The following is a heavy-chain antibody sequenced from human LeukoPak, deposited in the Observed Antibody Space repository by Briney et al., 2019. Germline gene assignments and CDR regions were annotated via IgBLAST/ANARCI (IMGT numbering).Heavy chain of an antibody. D-gene: IGHD6-13*01. CDR3: ARGVVAAAGRTFDF. V-gene: IGHV4-59*01. CDR2: IYYSGNT. J-gene: IGHJ4*02. Sequence: PSETLSLTRTVSSGSITNYYWSWIRQPPGKGLEWIGFIYYSGNTNYNPSLKSRVTISVDTSKNQFSLKLSSVTAADTAVYYCARGVVAAAGRTFDFWGQGTLVTVSS. CDR1: SGSITNYY.